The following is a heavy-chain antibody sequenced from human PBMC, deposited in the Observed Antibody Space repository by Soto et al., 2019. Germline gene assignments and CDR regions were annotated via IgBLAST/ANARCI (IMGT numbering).Heavy chain of an antibody. CDR3: ARDGSGWYGFQH. D-gene: IGHD6-19*01. CDR2: INPNSGGT. V-gene: IGHV1-2*04. CDR1: GYTFTGYY. Sequence: ASVKVSCKASGYTFTGYYMHWVRQAPGQGLEWMGWINPNSGGTNYAQKFQGWVTMTRDTSTSTAYMELRSLRSDDTAVYYCARDGSGWYGFQHWGQGTLVTVSS. J-gene: IGHJ1*01.